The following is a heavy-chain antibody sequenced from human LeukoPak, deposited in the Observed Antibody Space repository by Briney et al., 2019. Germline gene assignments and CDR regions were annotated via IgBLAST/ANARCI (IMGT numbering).Heavy chain of an antibody. V-gene: IGHV3-64D*09. Sequence: PGGSLRLSCSASGFTFSSYAMHWVRQAPGKGLEYVSAISSNGGSTYYADSVKGRFTISRDNSKNTLYLQMSSLRAEDTAVYYCVSSGYRGEDYFDYWGQGTLVTVSS. CDR3: VSSGYRGEDYFDY. CDR1: GFTFSSYA. CDR2: ISSNGGST. J-gene: IGHJ4*02. D-gene: IGHD3-22*01.